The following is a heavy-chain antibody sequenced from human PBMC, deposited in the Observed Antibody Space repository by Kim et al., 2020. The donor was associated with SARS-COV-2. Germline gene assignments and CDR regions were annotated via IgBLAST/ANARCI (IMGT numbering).Heavy chain of an antibody. CDR2: ISAGGGNT. CDR3: AKAREWLFGGADY. D-gene: IGHD3-3*01. J-gene: IGHJ4*02. Sequence: GGSLRLSCGASGFTFSTYAMTWVRQAPGKGLEWVSGISAGGGNTYYADSVKGRFTISRDNSKNTVYLQMNNLRAEDTAVYYCAKAREWLFGGADYWGQGTLVTVSS. V-gene: IGHV3-23*01. CDR1: GFTFSTYA.